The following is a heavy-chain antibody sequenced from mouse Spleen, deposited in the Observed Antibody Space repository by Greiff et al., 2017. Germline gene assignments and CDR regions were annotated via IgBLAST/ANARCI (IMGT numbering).Heavy chain of an antibody. CDR1: GYTFTDYN. D-gene: IGHD2-4*01. CDR3: ARWRNYDYDGFAY. J-gene: IGHJ3*01. Sequence: EVQLQQSGPELVKPGASVKMSCKASGYTFTDYNMHWVKQSHGKSLEWIGYINPNNGGTSYNQKFKGKATLTVNKSSSTAYMELRSLTSEDSAVYYCARWRNYDYDGFAYWGQGTLVTVSA. CDR2: INPNNGGT. V-gene: IGHV1-22*01.